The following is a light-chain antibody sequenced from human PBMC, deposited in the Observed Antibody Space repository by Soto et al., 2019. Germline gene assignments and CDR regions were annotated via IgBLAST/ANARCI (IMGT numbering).Light chain of an antibody. CDR2: STS. V-gene: IGKV3-20*01. CDR3: QQYGNSPWT. J-gene: IGKJ1*01. CDR1: QRLGSSN. Sequence: EIVLTQSPGTLSLSPGERGTLSCRASQRLGSSNLAWYQQKPGQAPRLLIYSTSSRATGIADRFSGSGSGTDFTLTISRLEPEDFAVYYCQQYGNSPWTFGQGTKVEIK.